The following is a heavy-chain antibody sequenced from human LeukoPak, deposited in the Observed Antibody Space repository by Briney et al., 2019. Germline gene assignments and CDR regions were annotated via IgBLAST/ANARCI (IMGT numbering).Heavy chain of an antibody. V-gene: IGHV1-2*02. CDR3: SRDLLMYYSGSGEST. D-gene: IGHD3-10*01. CDR2: INPHSGAT. J-gene: IGHJ5*02. Sequence: ASVKVSCKASGYTFTGYYIHWVRQAPGQGPEWMGWINPHSGATNYARNFQGRVTMTRDTSISTAYMELSSLTSDDTAMYYCSRDLLMYYSGSGESTWGQGTQVTVSS. CDR1: GYTFTGYY.